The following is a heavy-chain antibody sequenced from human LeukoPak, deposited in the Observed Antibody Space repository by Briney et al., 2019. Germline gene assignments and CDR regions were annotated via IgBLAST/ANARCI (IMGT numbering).Heavy chain of an antibody. D-gene: IGHD3-3*01. J-gene: IGHJ4*02. V-gene: IGHV3-48*01. CDR2: ISSSSSTI. CDR3: ASSYDFWSGYYPFDY. Sequence: GGSLRLSCAASGFTFSSYSMNWVRQAPGKGLEWVSYISSSSSTIYYADSVKGRFTISRDNAKNSLYLQMNSLRAEDTAVYYCASSYDFWSGYYPFDYWGQGTLVTVSS. CDR1: GFTFSSYS.